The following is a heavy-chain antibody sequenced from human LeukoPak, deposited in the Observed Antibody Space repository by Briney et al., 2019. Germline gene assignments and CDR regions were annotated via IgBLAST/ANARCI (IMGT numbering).Heavy chain of an antibody. J-gene: IGHJ6*02. D-gene: IGHD6-13*01. CDR3: ARAPYSSSPYYYGMDV. Sequence: PSETLSLTCTVSGGSISSSSYYWGWIRQPPGKGLEWIGSIYYSGSTYYNPSLKSRLTISVDTSKNQFSLKLSSVTAADTAVYYCARAPYSSSPYYYGMDVWGQGTTVTVSS. CDR1: GGSISSSSYY. CDR2: IYYSGST. V-gene: IGHV4-39*07.